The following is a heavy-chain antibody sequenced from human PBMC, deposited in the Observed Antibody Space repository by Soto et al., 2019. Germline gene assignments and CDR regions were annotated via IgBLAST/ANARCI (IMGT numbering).Heavy chain of an antibody. CDR3: ARSYCTNGVCYGQVYYYGMDV. J-gene: IGHJ6*02. CDR2: IIPIFGTA. V-gene: IGHV1-69*13. D-gene: IGHD2-8*01. CDR1: GGTFSSYA. Sequence: GSSVKVSCKASGGTFSSYAISWVRQAPGQGLEWMGGIIPIFGTANYAQKFQGRVTITADESTSTAYMELSSLRSEDTAVYYCARSYCTNGVCYGQVYYYGMDVWGQGTTVTVSS.